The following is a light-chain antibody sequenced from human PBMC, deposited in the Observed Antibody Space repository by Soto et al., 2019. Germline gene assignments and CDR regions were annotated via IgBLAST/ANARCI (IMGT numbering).Light chain of an antibody. Sequence: QSALTQPPSVSGSPGQSVTIACTGTTSDVGGYNHVSWHQHHPGKVPKLIIYDVTKRPSGVPDRFSGSKSGNTASLTISALQAEDEADYSSCSSGGTSTVVFGTGTKVTVL. CDR3: CSSGGTSTVV. CDR2: DVT. V-gene: IGLV2-11*01. J-gene: IGLJ1*01. CDR1: TSDVGGYNH.